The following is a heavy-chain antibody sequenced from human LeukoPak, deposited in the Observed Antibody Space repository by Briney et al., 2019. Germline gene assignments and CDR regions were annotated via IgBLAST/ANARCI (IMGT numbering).Heavy chain of an antibody. J-gene: IGHJ3*02. CDR1: GFTFSAYA. V-gene: IGHV3-23*01. D-gene: IGHD4-17*01. CDR2: IRGGGGSA. Sequence: GGSLRLSCTASGFTFSAYAMIWVRQAPGKGPEWVSAIRGGGGSAFYADSVKGRFTIPRDNSKYMLFLQMNSLRAEDTAVYYCARDPNGDYIGAFDMWGPGTMVTVSS. CDR3: ARDPNGDYIGAFDM.